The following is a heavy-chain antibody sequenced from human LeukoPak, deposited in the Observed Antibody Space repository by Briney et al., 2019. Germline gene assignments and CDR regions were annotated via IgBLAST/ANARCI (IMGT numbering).Heavy chain of an antibody. V-gene: IGHV1-69*13. J-gene: IGHJ4*02. CDR2: IIPIFGTA. D-gene: IGHD4-17*01. Sequence: ASVKVSCKASGGTFSSYAISWVRQAPGQGLEWMGGIIPIFGTANYAQKFQGRVTITADESTSTAYMELSSLRSEDTAVYYCASTVTTRLRPYYFDYWGRGTLVTVSS. CDR1: GGTFSSYA. CDR3: ASTVTTRLRPYYFDY.